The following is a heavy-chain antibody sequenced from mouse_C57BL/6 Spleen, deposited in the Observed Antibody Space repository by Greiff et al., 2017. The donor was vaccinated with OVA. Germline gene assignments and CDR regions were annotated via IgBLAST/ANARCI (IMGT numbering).Heavy chain of an antibody. D-gene: IGHD2-3*01. J-gene: IGHJ2*01. CDR1: GYTFTGYW. CDR2: ILPGSGST. V-gene: IGHV1-9*01. Sequence: QVQLKESGAELMKPGASVKLSCKATGYTFTGYWIEWVKPRPGRGLEWIGEILPGSGSTNYHEKFKGKATFTADASSNTADMQLSSLTTEDSAIYYCARFYDSYFDYWGQGTTLTVSS. CDR3: ARFYDSYFDY.